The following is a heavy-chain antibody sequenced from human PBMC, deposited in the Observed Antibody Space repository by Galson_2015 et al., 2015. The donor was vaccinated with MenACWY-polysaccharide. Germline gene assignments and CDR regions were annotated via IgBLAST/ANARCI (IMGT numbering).Heavy chain of an antibody. V-gene: IGHV3-30-3*01. CDR2: ISYDGSGK. D-gene: IGHD2-2*02. CDR1: GFTFSTYV. J-gene: IGHJ4*02. CDR3: ARSIHSRLPLTSSLDY. Sequence: SLRLSCAVSGFTFSTYVMHWVRQAPGKGLEWVAVISYDGSGKNYADSVKGRFTVSRDNSKNTMYLQMNSLRADDTAVYYCARSIHSRLPLTSSLDYWGQGTLVTVSS.